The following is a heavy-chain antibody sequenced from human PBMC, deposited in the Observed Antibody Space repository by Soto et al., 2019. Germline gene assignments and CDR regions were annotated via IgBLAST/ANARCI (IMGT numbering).Heavy chain of an antibody. D-gene: IGHD3-22*01. J-gene: IGHJ5*02. CDR2: TNPSGGKT. CDR1: GYTFSKYH. Sequence: ASVKVSCKASGYTFSKYHIHWVRQAPGQGLEWMGITNPSGGKTNYAQKFQGRLTMTRDTSTSTVYMELSSLRSEDTAVYYCARDRGGDYYDSSGNYRTWIFFWSDPWGQGTQVTVSS. V-gene: IGHV1-46*01. CDR3: ARDRGGDYYDSSGNYRTWIFFWSDP.